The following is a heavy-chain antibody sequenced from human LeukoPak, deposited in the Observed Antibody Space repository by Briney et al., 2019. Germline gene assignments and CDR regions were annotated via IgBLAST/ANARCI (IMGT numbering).Heavy chain of an antibody. CDR2: IYSGSSST. D-gene: IGHD6-19*01. Sequence: GGSLRLSCAASGFTVSSNYMSWVRQAPGKGLEWVSVIYSGSSSTYYTDSVKGRFTISRHNSKNTLYLQMDSLRAEDTAVYYCARVGSGWYDFDYWGQGTLVTVSS. J-gene: IGHJ4*02. CDR3: ARVGSGWYDFDY. CDR1: GFTVSSNY. V-gene: IGHV3-53*04.